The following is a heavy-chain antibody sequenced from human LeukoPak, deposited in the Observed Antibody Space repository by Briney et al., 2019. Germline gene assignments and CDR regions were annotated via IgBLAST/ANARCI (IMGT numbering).Heavy chain of an antibody. Sequence: ASVKVSCKASGYTFTAYGISWVRQAPGRGLEWMGWVSPYNGNTNYAQNLQGRVTMTTDTSTTTAFMEMRSLTSDDTAVYYCARSSGLSFEEYWGQGTLVTVSA. V-gene: IGHV1-18*01. CDR2: VSPYNGNT. CDR1: GYTFTAYG. D-gene: IGHD3-10*01. CDR3: ARSSGLSFEEY. J-gene: IGHJ4*02.